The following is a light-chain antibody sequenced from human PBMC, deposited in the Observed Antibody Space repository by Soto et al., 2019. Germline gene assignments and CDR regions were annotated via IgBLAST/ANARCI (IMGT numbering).Light chain of an antibody. CDR1: STDVGGYNY. CDR3: SSYTSSSTYV. CDR2: EVS. Sequence: QPALSQPASVSGSPGQSITISCTGSSTDVGGYNYVSWYQQHPGKAPKVMIYEVSNRPSGVSNRFSGYKSGNTASLTISGLQAEDEADYYCSSYTSSSTYVFGTGTKVTVL. J-gene: IGLJ1*01. V-gene: IGLV2-14*01.